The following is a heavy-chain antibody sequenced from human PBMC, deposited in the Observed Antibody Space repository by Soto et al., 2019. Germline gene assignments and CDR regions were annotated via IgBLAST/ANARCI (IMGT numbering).Heavy chain of an antibody. J-gene: IGHJ4*02. V-gene: IGHV1-69-2*01. CDR3: ATWIFGVVQTSALDY. CDR2: VDPEEGET. CDR1: GYTFTDYY. Sequence: EVPLVQSGAEVKKPGATVKISCKVSGYTFTDYYMHWVQQAPGKGLEWMGLVDPEEGETIYAEKYQDRVTITAYTSTDTAYIELSSLRSEDTAVYYCATWIFGVVQTSALDYWGQGTLVTVSS. D-gene: IGHD3-3*01.